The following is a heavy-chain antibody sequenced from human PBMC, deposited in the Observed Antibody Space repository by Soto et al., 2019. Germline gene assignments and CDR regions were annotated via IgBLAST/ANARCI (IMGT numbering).Heavy chain of an antibody. V-gene: IGHV3-30-3*01. CDR2: ISYDGSNK. Sequence: QVQLVESGGGVVQPGRSLRLSCAASGFTFSSYAMHWVRQAPGKGPEWVAVISYDGSNKYYADSVKGRFTISRDNSKNTLYLQMNSLRAEDTAVYYCARDLYYDSSGYFIYDGMDVWGQGTTVTVSS. J-gene: IGHJ6*02. CDR3: ARDLYYDSSGYFIYDGMDV. D-gene: IGHD3-22*01. CDR1: GFTFSSYA.